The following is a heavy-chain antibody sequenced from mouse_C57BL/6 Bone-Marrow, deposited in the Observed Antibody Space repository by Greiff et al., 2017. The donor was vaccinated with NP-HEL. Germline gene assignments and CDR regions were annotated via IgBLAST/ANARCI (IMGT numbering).Heavy chain of an antibody. CDR1: GYAFSSYW. V-gene: IGHV1-80*01. Sequence: QVQLKESGAELVKPGASVKISCKASGYAFSSYWMNWVKQRPGKGLEWIGQIYPGDGDTNYNGKFKGKATLTADKSSSTAYMQLSSLTSEDSAVYFCARWGYYYGSSYDAMDYWGQGTSVTVSS. J-gene: IGHJ4*01. D-gene: IGHD1-1*01. CDR2: IYPGDGDT. CDR3: ARWGYYYGSSYDAMDY.